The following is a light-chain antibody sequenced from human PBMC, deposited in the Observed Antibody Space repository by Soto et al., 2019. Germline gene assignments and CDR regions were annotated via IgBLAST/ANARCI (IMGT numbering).Light chain of an antibody. Sequence: DIQMTQSPSTLSGSVGDGVTITCRASQTISSWLAWYQQKPGKAPKLLIYKASTLKSGVPSRFSGSGSGTEFTLTISSLQPEDFATYYCQQSYSTLSITFGQGTRLEI. CDR1: QTISSW. CDR2: KAS. J-gene: IGKJ5*01. CDR3: QQSYSTLSIT. V-gene: IGKV1-5*03.